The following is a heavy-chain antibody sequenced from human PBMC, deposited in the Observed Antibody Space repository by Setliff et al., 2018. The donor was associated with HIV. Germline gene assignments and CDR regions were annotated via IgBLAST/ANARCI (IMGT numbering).Heavy chain of an antibody. D-gene: IGHD3-10*01. CDR2: TIPIFGTA. CDR3: AREAHGPGSLYANDIFDL. CDR1: GGTFSSYA. V-gene: IGHV1-69*13. J-gene: IGHJ3*01. Sequence: ASVKVSCKASGGTFSSYAISWVRQAPGGLEWMGGTIPIFGTANYAQKFQGRVTITADESASTAYMELSSLRSDDTAVYYCAREAHGPGSLYANDIFDLWGQGTLVTVSS.